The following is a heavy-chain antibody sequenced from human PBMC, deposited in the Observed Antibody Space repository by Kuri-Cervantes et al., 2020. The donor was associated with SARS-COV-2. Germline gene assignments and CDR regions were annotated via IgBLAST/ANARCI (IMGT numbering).Heavy chain of an antibody. CDR3: ARDRVGVHDS. CDR1: GFMFNRYA. J-gene: IGHJ4*02. V-gene: IGHV3-30-3*01. CDR2: ISYDGSNK. D-gene: IGHD2-21*01. Sequence: GGSLRLSCAASGFMFNRYAMHWVRQAPGKGLEWVAVISYDGSNKDYTASGKGRFTNSRDNSQNTLYLQMKSLRTEDTALYYCARDRVGVHDSWGQGTLVTVSS.